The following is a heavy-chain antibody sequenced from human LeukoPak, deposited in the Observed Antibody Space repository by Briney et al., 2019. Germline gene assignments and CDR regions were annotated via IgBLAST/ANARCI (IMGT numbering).Heavy chain of an antibody. CDR3: ARDGRLTIFVRGIITEGSPPKN. CDR2: INPKTGGT. D-gene: IGHD3-10*01. Sequence: ASVKVSCKASGYTFTDSYMHWVRQAPGQGLEWMGWINPKTGGTNYAQRFQGRVTMTRDTSIRTAYMELNSLRSDDTAVYYCARDGRLTIFVRGIITEGSPPKNWGQGTLVTVSS. CDR1: GYTFTDSY. J-gene: IGHJ4*02. V-gene: IGHV1-2*02.